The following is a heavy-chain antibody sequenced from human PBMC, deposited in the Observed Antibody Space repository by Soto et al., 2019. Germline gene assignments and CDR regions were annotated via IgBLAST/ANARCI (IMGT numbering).Heavy chain of an antibody. D-gene: IGHD4-17*01. CDR1: GYTFSSYG. J-gene: IGHJ4*02. V-gene: IGHV1-3*01. CDR2: INPGNANT. CDR3: ARDGEGEYGNWYFDY. Sequence: QVQLVQSGAEVKEPGASVRVSCKASGYTFSSYGMHWLRQAPGESLEWMGWINPGNANTKYSQKFQGRVTIIRDTSANTAYMELSSLTSEDTAVYYCARDGEGEYGNWYFDYWGQGTLVAVSS.